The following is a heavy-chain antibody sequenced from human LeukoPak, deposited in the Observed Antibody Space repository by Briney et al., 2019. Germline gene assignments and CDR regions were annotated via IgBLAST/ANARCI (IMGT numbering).Heavy chain of an antibody. J-gene: IGHJ6*02. CDR2: VYYSGST. CDR1: GGSIRSYY. Sequence: PSETLSLTCTVSGGSIRSYYCRWIRQPPGKGLEWVGYVYYSGSTSYNPSLKSRVTISVDASKNQFSLKLSSVTAADTAVYYCARHFTGPGTYTPYFGMDVWGQGTTVTVSS. D-gene: IGHD3-16*01. V-gene: IGHV4-59*08. CDR3: ARHFTGPGTYTPYFGMDV.